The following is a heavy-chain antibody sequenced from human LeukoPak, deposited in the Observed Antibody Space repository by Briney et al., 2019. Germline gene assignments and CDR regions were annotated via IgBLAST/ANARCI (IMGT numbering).Heavy chain of an antibody. CDR2: INHSGST. J-gene: IGHJ6*02. Sequence: SETLSLTCAVYGGSFSGYYWSWIRQPPGKGLEWIGEINHSGSTNYNPSLKSRVTISVDTSKNQFSLKLSSVSAADTAVYYCARVYRNGMDVWGQGTTVTVSS. CDR3: ARVYRNGMDV. CDR1: GGSFSGYY. V-gene: IGHV4-34*01. D-gene: IGHD5-12*01.